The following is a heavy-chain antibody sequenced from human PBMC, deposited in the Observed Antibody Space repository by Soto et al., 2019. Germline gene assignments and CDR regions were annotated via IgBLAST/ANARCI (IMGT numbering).Heavy chain of an antibody. CDR3: ARSLRSSTSSDYYYYYTDV. D-gene: IGHD2-2*01. Sequence: GASVKVSCKASGYTFTSYDINWGGQATGQRLEWMGWMNPNSGNTGYAQKFQGRVTMTRNTSISTAYMELSSLRSEDTAVYYCARSLRSSTSSDYYYYYTDVWGKGTTVTVSS. CDR1: GYTFTSYD. CDR2: MNPNSGNT. V-gene: IGHV1-8*01. J-gene: IGHJ6*03.